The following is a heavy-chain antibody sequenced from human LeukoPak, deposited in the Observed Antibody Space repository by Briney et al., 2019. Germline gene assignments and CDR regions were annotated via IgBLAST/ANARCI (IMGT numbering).Heavy chain of an antibody. Sequence: GGSPRLSCAASGFTFSNAWMSWVRQAPGEGLEWVGRIKSKTDGGTTDYAAPVKGRFTISRDDSKNTLYLQMNSLKTEDTAVYYCTTDYGFHVYYYYGMDVWGQGTTVTVSS. CDR2: IKSKTDGGTT. D-gene: IGHD2-2*03. J-gene: IGHJ6*02. CDR1: GFTFSNAW. CDR3: TTDYGFHVYYYYGMDV. V-gene: IGHV3-15*01.